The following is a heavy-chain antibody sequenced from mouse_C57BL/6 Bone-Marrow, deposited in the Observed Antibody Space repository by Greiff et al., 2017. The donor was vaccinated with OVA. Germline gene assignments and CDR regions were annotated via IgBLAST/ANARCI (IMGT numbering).Heavy chain of an antibody. D-gene: IGHD2-12*01. J-gene: IGHJ2*01. Sequence: VQLQQSGAELARPGASVKMSCKASGYTFTSYTMHWVKQRPGQGLEWIGYINPSSGYTKYNQKFKDKATLTADKSSSTAYMQLSSLTSEDSAVYYCARGGRRSYFDYWGQGTTLTVSS. CDR1: GYTFTSYT. CDR2: INPSSGYT. V-gene: IGHV1-4*01. CDR3: ARGGRRSYFDY.